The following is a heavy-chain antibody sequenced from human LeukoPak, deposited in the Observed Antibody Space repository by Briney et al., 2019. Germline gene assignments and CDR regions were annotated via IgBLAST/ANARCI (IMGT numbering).Heavy chain of an antibody. D-gene: IGHD6-13*01. CDR2: ISGSGGNT. Sequence: GGSLRLSCAASGFTFSNYAMSWVRQAPGKGLEWVSSISGSGGNTYYADSVKGRFTISRDNAKNSLYLQMNSLRAEDTAVYFCARDSGSWYVAYWGQGTLVTVSS. V-gene: IGHV3-23*01. CDR3: ARDSGSWYVAY. CDR1: GFTFSNYA. J-gene: IGHJ4*02.